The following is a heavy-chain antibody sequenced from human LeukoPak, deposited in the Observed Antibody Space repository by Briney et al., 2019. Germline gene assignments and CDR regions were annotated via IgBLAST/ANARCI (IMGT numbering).Heavy chain of an antibody. CDR3: ARYKNRGLYYFDY. CDR1: VGSISSGCYS. J-gene: IGHJ4*02. CDR2: IYHSGST. V-gene: IGHV4-30-2*01. D-gene: IGHD1-1*01. Sequence: SETLSLTCAVSVGSISSGCYSWSWIRQPPGKGLEWIGYIYHSGSTYYNPSLKSRVTISVDRSKNQFSLKLSSVTAADTAVYYCARYKNRGLYYFDYWGQGTLVTVSS.